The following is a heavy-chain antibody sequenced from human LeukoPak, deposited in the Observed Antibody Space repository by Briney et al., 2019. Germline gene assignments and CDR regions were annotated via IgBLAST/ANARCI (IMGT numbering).Heavy chain of an antibody. V-gene: IGHV4-59*01. CDR1: GGSISRYY. D-gene: IGHD1-26*01. CDR2: IYYSGST. CDR3: AREPVLVGATGIDY. J-gene: IGHJ4*02. Sequence: SETLSLTCSVSGGSISRYYWTWIRQPPGKGLEWIGYIYYSGSTNYNPSLKSRVTISVDTSKNQFSLKLSSVTAADTAVYYCAREPVLVGATGIDYWGQGTLVTVSS.